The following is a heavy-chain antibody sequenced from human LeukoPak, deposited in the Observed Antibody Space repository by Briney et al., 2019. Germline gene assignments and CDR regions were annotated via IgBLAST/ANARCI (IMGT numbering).Heavy chain of an antibody. V-gene: IGHV3-21*01. CDR3: ARSLYNWNDDSSSFDI. CDR2: ISSSSSYI. J-gene: IGHJ3*02. CDR1: GFTFSSYS. D-gene: IGHD1-1*01. Sequence: GGSLRLSCAASGFTFSSYSMNWVRQAPGKGLEWVSSISSSSSYIYYADSVKGRFTISRDNAKNSLYLQMNSLRAEDTAVYYCARSLYNWNDDSSSFDIWGQGTMVTVSS.